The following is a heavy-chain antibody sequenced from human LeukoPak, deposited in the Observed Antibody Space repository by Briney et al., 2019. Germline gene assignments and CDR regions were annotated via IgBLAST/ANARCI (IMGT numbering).Heavy chain of an antibody. V-gene: IGHV1-69*04. D-gene: IGHD3-22*01. CDR2: IIPILGIA. J-gene: IGHJ4*02. Sequence: ASVKVSCKASGGTFSIYAISWVRQAPGQGLEWMGRIIPILGIANYAQKFQGRVTITADKSTSTAYMELSSLRPEDTAVYYCARDRGTYYYDSSGYPYDYWGQGTLVTVSS. CDR3: ARDRGTYYYDSSGYPYDY. CDR1: GGTFSIYA.